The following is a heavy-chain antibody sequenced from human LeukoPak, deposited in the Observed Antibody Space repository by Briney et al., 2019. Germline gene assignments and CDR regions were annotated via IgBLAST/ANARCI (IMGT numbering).Heavy chain of an antibody. D-gene: IGHD2-8*01. CDR3: AGSTYDNWFDP. CDR1: DGSISSSSYY. CDR2: IYHSGST. V-gene: IGHV4-39*01. J-gene: IGHJ5*02. Sequence: SETLSLTCTVSDGSISSSSYYCGWIRQPPGKGLEWIGSIYHSGSTYYNPSLKSRVTLSVETSKNQFSLKLSSVTAADTAVYYCAGSTYDNWFDPWGQGTLVTVSS.